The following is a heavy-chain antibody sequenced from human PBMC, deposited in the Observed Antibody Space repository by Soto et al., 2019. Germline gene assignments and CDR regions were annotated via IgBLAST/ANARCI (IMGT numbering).Heavy chain of an antibody. CDR2: MYSSGSS. Sequence: QVQLQESGPGLVKPSETLSLTCTVSGVSITSYKWTWIRQSPGKGLEWIAYMYSSGSSSYNPSLKSRATISMDTFRNQYSLQLNSATAADTAVYSCAREWSAFDSWGQGILVTVSS. V-gene: IGHV4-59*01. CDR1: GVSITSYK. CDR3: AREWSAFDS. D-gene: IGHD2-15*01. J-gene: IGHJ4*02.